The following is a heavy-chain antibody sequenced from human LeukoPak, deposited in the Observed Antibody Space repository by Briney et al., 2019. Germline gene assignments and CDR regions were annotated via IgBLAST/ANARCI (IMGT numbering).Heavy chain of an antibody. V-gene: IGHV1-69*05. CDR3: ARDLVVVVAATGPLDY. Sequence: GASVKVSCKASGGTFSSYAISWVRQAPGQGLEWMGGIIPIFGTANYAQKFQGRVTITTDESTSTAYMELSSLRSEDTAVYYCARDLVVVVAATGPLDYWGQGTLVTVSS. CDR2: IIPIFGTA. J-gene: IGHJ4*02. CDR1: GGTFSSYA. D-gene: IGHD2-15*01.